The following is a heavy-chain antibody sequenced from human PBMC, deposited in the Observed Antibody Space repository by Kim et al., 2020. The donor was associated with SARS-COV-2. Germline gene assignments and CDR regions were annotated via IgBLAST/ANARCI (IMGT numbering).Heavy chain of an antibody. V-gene: IGHV1-69*13. Sequence: SVKVSCKASGGTFSSYAISWVRQAPGQGLEWMGGIIPIFGTANYAQKFQGRVTITADESTSTAYMELSSLRSEDTAVYYCARDSTPTTLGYCSGGSCRLPPPTLMDVWGQGTTVTVSS. D-gene: IGHD2-15*01. CDR2: IIPIFGTA. CDR1: GGTFSSYA. CDR3: ARDSTPTTLGYCSGGSCRLPPPTLMDV. J-gene: IGHJ6*02.